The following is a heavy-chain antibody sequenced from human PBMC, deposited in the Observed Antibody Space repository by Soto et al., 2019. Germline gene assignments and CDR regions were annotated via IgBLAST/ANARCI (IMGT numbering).Heavy chain of an antibody. CDR3: ARTEVKVRGVIHLGIDY. D-gene: IGHD3-10*01. CDR2: INHSGST. J-gene: IGHJ4*02. Sequence: PSETLSLTCAVYGGSFSGYYWSWIRQPPGKGLEWIGEINHSGSTNYNPSLKSRVTISVDTSKNQFSLKLSSVTAADTAVYYCARTEVKVRGVIHLGIDYWGQGTLVTVSS. V-gene: IGHV4-34*01. CDR1: GGSFSGYY.